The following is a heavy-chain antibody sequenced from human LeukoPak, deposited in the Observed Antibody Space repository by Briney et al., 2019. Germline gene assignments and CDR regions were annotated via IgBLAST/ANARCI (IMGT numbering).Heavy chain of an antibody. CDR3: ARDLPLTALDY. CDR1: GGSISSSSYY. CDR2: IKQDGSEK. D-gene: IGHD2-21*02. J-gene: IGHJ4*02. Sequence: ETLSLTCTVSGGSISSSSYYWGWIRQPPGKGLEWVANIKQDGSEKYYVDSVSGRFTISRDNAKNSLYLQMNSLRAEDTAVYYCARDLPLTALDYWGQGTLVTVSS. V-gene: IGHV3-7*01.